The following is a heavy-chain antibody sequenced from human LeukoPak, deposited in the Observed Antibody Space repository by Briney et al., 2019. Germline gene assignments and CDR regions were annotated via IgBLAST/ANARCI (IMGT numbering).Heavy chain of an antibody. CDR3: ARVLTTPSGYFDY. Sequence: SETLSLTCAVYGGSFSGYYWSWIRQPPGKGLEWIGEINHSGSTNYNPSLKSRVTISVETSKSQFSLKLSSVAAADTAVYYCARVLTTPSGYFDYWGQGTLVTVSS. CDR2: INHSGST. J-gene: IGHJ4*02. V-gene: IGHV4-34*01. D-gene: IGHD4-11*01. CDR1: GGSFSGYY.